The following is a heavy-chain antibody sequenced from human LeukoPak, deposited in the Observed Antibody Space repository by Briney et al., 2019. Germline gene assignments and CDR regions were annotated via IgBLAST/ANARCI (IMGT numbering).Heavy chain of an antibody. CDR1: FGSISDYY. D-gene: IGHD2/OR15-2a*01. V-gene: IGHV4-59*01. Sequence: PSEPLSLTCSASFGSISDYYWSWIRQPPGKGLEWIGYIYNSGTTSYNPSLKGHVIISVDTSKNQFSRKLSSVTAADTAVYYCARGKKYPGVFDYWGQGTLVTVSS. CDR3: ARGKKYPGVFDY. CDR2: IYNSGTT. J-gene: IGHJ4*02.